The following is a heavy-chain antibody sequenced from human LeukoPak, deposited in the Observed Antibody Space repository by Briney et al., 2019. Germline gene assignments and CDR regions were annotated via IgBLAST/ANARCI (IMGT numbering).Heavy chain of an antibody. CDR3: TTAPRWGVGSFFDF. J-gene: IGHJ4*02. V-gene: IGHV3-15*01. D-gene: IGHD3-16*01. CDR2: IQSKANGGTA. Sequence: GGSLRLSCAASGFTFSNTWMSWVRQAPGKGLEWVGRIQSKANGGTADYAAPVKGRFTISRDDSENTLYLQMNSLKTEDTAVYYCTTAPRWGVGSFFDFWGQGTLVTVSS. CDR1: GFTFSNTW.